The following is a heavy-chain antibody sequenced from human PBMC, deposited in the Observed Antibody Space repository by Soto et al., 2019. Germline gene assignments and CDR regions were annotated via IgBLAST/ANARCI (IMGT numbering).Heavy chain of an antibody. J-gene: IGHJ4*02. CDR1: GGSFSGYY. CDR3: TRDRLGSTRN. CDR2: IYTSGST. Sequence: QVRLQESGPGLVKPSETLSLTCTVSGGSFSGYYWSWIRQSAGKGLEWIGRIYTSGSTNYNPSLKSRVTMSVDTSKNQFSLKMSSVTAADTAVYYCTRDRLGSTRNWGQGTLVSVSS. V-gene: IGHV4-4*07. D-gene: IGHD6-13*01.